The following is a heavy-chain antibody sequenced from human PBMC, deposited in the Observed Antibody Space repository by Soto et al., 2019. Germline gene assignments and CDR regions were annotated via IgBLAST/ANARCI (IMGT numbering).Heavy chain of an antibody. CDR3: ARDDIPGRAVALYGMDV. V-gene: IGHV3-33*01. CDR1: GFTFSNYG. CDR2: IWYDGSNK. D-gene: IGHD6-19*01. Sequence: QVQLVESGGGVVQPGRSLRLSCAASGFTFSNYGMHWVRQAPGKGLEWVAVIWYDGSNKYYADSVKGRFTISRDNSKNTLYLLMNSRAAEKTAVYYCARDDIPGRAVALYGMDVWGQGTKVTVSS. J-gene: IGHJ6*02.